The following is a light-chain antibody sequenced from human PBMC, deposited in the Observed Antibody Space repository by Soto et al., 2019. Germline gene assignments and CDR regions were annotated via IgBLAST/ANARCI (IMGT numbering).Light chain of an antibody. V-gene: IGKV3-15*01. CDR2: GAS. J-gene: IGKJ2*01. Sequence: EIVMTQSPATLSVSTGGRATLSCRASQSVKSNLAWYQQKPGHSPRLLIYGASTRVTGIPARFSGSGSGTEFTLSISSLQSEDFAIYYCQQHNSWPPVFGQGTKLEIK. CDR3: QQHNSWPPV. CDR1: QSVKSN.